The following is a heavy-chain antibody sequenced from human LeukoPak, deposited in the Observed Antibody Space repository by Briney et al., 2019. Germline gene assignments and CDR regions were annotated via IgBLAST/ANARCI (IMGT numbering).Heavy chain of an antibody. Sequence: GGSLRLSCAASGFTFSSYSMNWVRQAPGKGLEWVSSISSSSSYIYYADSVKGRFTISRDNAKNSLYLQMNSLRAEDTAVYYCARDLGMNYYGSGSYRSRGCWGQGTLVTVSS. J-gene: IGHJ4*02. CDR2: ISSSSSYI. V-gene: IGHV3-21*01. D-gene: IGHD3-10*01. CDR1: GFTFSSYS. CDR3: ARDLGMNYYGSGSYRSRGC.